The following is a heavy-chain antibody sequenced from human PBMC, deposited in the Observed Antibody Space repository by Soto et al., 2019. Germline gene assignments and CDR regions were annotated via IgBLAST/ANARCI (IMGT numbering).Heavy chain of an antibody. V-gene: IGHV4-4*07. CDR3: ARDRVVATIRGYYYYGMDV. Sequence: QVQLQESGPGLVKPSETLSLTCTVSGGSISSYYWSWIRQPAGKGLEWIGRIYTRGSTNYNPSLKSRVTMSVDTSKNQFSLKLSSVTAADTAVYYCARDRVVATIRGYYYYGMDVWGQGTTVTVSS. CDR1: GGSISSYY. J-gene: IGHJ6*02. CDR2: IYTRGST. D-gene: IGHD5-12*01.